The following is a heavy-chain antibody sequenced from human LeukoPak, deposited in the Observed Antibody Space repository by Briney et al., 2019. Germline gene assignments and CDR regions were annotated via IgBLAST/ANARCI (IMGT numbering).Heavy chain of an antibody. CDR2: TNHSGST. V-gene: IGHV4-34*01. CDR1: GGSFSGYY. Sequence: PSETLSLTCAVYGGSFSGYYWSWIRQPPGKGLEWIGETNHSGSTNYNPSLKSRVTISVDTSKNQFSLKLSSVTAADTAVYYCAREGSRRVFDYWGQGTLVTVSS. CDR3: AREGSRRVFDY. J-gene: IGHJ4*02. D-gene: IGHD6-13*01.